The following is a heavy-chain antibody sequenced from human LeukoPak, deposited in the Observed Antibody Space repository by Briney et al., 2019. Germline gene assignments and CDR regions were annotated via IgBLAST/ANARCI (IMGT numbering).Heavy chain of an antibody. J-gene: IGHJ4*02. D-gene: IGHD3-10*01. CDR2: IYYSGST. CDR3: ARTSYYYNSRSYGAPYYFDY. CDR1: GGSISSNSYY. Sequence: PSETLSLTCAVSGGSISSNSYYWGWIRQPPGKGLEWIGSIYYSGSTYYNPSLKSRVTISVDTSKNQFSLKLSSVTAADTAVYYCARTSYYYNSRSYGAPYYFDYWGQGTLVTVSS. V-gene: IGHV4-39*01.